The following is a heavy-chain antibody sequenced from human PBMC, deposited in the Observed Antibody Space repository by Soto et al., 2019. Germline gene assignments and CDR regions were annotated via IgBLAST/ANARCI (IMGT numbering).Heavy chain of an antibody. Sequence: GGSLRLSCAASGFTFSSYAMSWVRQAPGKGLEWVSAISGSGGSTYYADSVKGRFTISRDNSKNTLYLQMNSLRAEDTAVYYCAKDRGSSSWSYYYYYGMDVWGQGTTVTVSS. CDR3: AKDRGSSSWSYYYYYGMDV. D-gene: IGHD6-13*01. CDR1: GFTFSSYA. CDR2: ISGSGGST. V-gene: IGHV3-23*01. J-gene: IGHJ6*02.